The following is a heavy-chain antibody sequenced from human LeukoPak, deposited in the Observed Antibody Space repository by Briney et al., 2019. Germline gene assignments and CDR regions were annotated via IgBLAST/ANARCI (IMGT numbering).Heavy chain of an antibody. CDR3: AKGLWFGDETSYFQH. Sequence: GGSLRLSCAASGFTFSNYWTGWVRQPPGKGLQWVANIKDDGTEKYYVDSVKGRFTISRDNAKNSVYLQMNSLRAEDTAVYYCAKGLWFGDETSYFQHWGQGTLVTVSS. D-gene: IGHD3-10*01. CDR2: IKDDGTEK. J-gene: IGHJ1*01. V-gene: IGHV3-7*03. CDR1: GFTFSNYW.